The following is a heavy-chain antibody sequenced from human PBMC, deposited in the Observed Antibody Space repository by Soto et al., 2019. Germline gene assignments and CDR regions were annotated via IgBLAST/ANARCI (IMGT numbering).Heavy chain of an antibody. Sequence: PGESLKISCKGSGYSFTSYWIGWVRQMPGKGLEWMGIIYPGDSDTRYSPSFQGQVTISADKSISTAYLQWSSLKASDTAMYYCARLPVDANYYYYGMDVWDQGTTVTVSS. V-gene: IGHV5-51*01. D-gene: IGHD2-8*02. CDR2: IYPGDSDT. J-gene: IGHJ6*02. CDR3: ARLPVDANYYYYGMDV. CDR1: GYSFTSYW.